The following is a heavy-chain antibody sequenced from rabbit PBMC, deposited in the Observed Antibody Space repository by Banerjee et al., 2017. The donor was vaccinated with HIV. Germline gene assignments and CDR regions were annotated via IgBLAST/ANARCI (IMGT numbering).Heavy chain of an antibody. J-gene: IGHJ4*01. CDR2: IYTGSGST. D-gene: IGHD1-1*01. V-gene: IGHV1S43*01. CDR1: GFSFSSYYY. CDR3: ARDVYGTSGGYDL. Sequence: QQQLEESGGGLIKPGGTLTLTCTASGFSFSSYYYMCWVRQAPGKGLEWIGCIYTGSGSTYYASWAKGRFTITRSTSLNTVTLQLNSLTAADMATYFCARDVYGTSGGYDLWGQGTLVTVS.